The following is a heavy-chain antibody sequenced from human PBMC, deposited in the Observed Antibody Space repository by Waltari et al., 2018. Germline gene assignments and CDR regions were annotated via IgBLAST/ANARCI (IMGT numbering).Heavy chain of an antibody. V-gene: IGHV3-30*18. CDR3: AKEGGAVAGTLDY. CDR1: GFTFRSFG. D-gene: IGHD6-19*01. J-gene: IGHJ4*02. CDR2: ISYDGSVT. Sequence: QVPLVESGGGVVQPGQSLRLSCEASGFTFRSFGIHWVRQAPGKGLEWVALISYDGSVTYYLDSVKGRFSISRDNSKNTLYLQMNNLRPEDTAVYYCAKEGGAVAGTLDYWGQGTRVTVSS.